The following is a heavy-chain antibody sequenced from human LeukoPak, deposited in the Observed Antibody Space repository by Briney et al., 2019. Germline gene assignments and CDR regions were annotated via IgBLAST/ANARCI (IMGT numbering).Heavy chain of an antibody. CDR3: ARDPTSYSSGWYMRY. CDR2: IKQDESEE. J-gene: IGHJ4*02. Sequence: GGSLRLSCVASGFTFTNYWMFWVRQSPGKGLEGVANIKQDESEEYYVDSVKGGFTISRDNAKNSLYLQMNSLRAEDTAVYYCARDPTSYSSGWYMRYWGQGTLVTVSS. V-gene: IGHV3-7*01. D-gene: IGHD6-19*01. CDR1: GFTFTNYW.